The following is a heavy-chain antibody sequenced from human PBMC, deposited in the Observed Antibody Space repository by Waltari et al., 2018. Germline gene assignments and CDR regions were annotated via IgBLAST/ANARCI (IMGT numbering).Heavy chain of an antibody. V-gene: IGHV4-59*01. D-gene: IGHD4-4*01. CDR1: GGSISSYY. J-gene: IGHJ6*02. Sequence: QVQLQESGPGLVKPSETLSLTCTVSGGSISSYYWSWIRQPPGKGLEWIGYIYYSGSTNYNPSLKSRGTISVDTSKNQFSLKLSSVTAADTAVYYCARDGIDYSNYGSSYYYGMDVWGQGTTVTVSS. CDR3: ARDGIDYSNYGSSYYYGMDV. CDR2: IYYSGST.